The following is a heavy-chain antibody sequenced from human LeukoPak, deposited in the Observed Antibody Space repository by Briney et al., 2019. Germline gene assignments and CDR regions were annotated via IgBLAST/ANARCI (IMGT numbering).Heavy chain of an antibody. D-gene: IGHD4-17*01. Sequence: GGSLRLSCTGSGFTFGDYAMTWVRQAPGKGLEWVSSISSSSSYIYYADSVKGRFTIFRDNAKNSLYLQMNSLRAEDTAVYYCARAVTTTLDYWGQGTLVTVSS. CDR3: ARAVTTTLDY. V-gene: IGHV3-21*01. J-gene: IGHJ4*02. CDR1: GFTFGDYA. CDR2: ISSSSSYI.